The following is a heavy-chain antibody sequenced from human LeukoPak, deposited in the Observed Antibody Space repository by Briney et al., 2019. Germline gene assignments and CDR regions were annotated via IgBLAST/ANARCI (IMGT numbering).Heavy chain of an antibody. CDR1: GYTFTSYG. CDR2: ISAYNGNT. V-gene: IGHV1-18*01. Sequence: ASVKVSCKASGYTFTSYGISWVRQAPGQGLKRMGWISAYNGNTNYAQKLQGRVTMTTDTSTSTAYMELRSLRSDDTAVYYCARSAAARGYYYMDVWGKGTTVTVSS. D-gene: IGHD6-6*01. CDR3: ARSAAARGYYYMDV. J-gene: IGHJ6*03.